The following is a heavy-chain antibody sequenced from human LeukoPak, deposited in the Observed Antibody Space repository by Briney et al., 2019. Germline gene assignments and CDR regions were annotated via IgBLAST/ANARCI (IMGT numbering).Heavy chain of an antibody. CDR2: ISGSSTYI. V-gene: IGHV3-21*06. Sequence: MTGGSLRLSCAASGFTFSSYAMNWVRQAPGKGLEWVSSISGSSTYIYYADSVKGRFTISRDNAKNSVFLQINNLRAEDTAIYYCARRGYYDSSGYYDYWGQGTLVTVSS. D-gene: IGHD3-22*01. CDR1: GFTFSSYA. J-gene: IGHJ4*02. CDR3: ARRGYYDSSGYYDY.